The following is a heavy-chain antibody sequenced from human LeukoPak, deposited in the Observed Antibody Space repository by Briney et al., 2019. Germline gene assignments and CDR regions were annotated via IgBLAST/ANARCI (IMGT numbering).Heavy chain of an antibody. Sequence: GGSLRLSCAASGFTFSSYAMGWVRQAPGKGLEWVSSITGSSGDNTYYADSVKGRFSISRDNSKNMLYLQMNSLRAEDTAVYYCAKLLRGVVVPYYDYWGQGTLVTVSS. CDR1: GFTFSSYA. CDR2: ITGSSGDNT. D-gene: IGHD3-10*01. J-gene: IGHJ4*02. V-gene: IGHV3-23*01. CDR3: AKLLRGVVVPYYDY.